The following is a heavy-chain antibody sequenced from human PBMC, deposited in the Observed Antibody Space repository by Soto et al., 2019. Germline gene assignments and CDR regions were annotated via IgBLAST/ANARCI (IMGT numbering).Heavy chain of an antibody. D-gene: IGHD3-10*01. Sequence: PSETLSLTCAVYGASFSGYYWSWIRQPPGKGLEWIGEINHSGSTNYNPSLKSRVDTSKNQFSLKLSSVTAADTAVYYCARGYGRNFDYWGQGTLVTVSS. J-gene: IGHJ4*02. V-gene: IGHV4-34*01. CDR3: ARGYGRNFDY. CDR2: INHSGST. CDR1: GASFSGYY.